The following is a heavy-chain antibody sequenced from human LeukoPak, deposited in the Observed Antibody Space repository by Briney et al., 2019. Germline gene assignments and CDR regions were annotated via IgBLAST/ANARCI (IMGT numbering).Heavy chain of an antibody. Sequence: ASVKVSCKASGYTFTSYYMHWVRQAPGQGLEWMGIIHLSDGTTSYAQKFQGRVTMTRDTSASTVYMELTSLRSEDTAVYYCARSASGWHYFDYWGQGTLVTVSS. J-gene: IGHJ4*02. V-gene: IGHV1-46*01. CDR2: IHLSDGTT. CDR1: GYTFTSYY. CDR3: ARSASGWHYFDY. D-gene: IGHD6-19*01.